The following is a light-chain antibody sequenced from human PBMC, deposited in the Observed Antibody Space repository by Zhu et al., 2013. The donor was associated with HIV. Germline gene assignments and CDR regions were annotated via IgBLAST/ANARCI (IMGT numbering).Light chain of an antibody. J-gene: IGLJ2*01. CDR2: QDD. V-gene: IGLV3-1*01. CDR3: QAWDTGTV. Sequence: SYELTQPPSVSVSPGQTASITCSGDKLGYKYVCWYQQKPGQSPLLVIFQDDKRPSGIPERFSGSTFGNTATLTIRGTQPMDEADYYCQAWDTGTVFGGGTKLTVL. CDR1: KLGYKY.